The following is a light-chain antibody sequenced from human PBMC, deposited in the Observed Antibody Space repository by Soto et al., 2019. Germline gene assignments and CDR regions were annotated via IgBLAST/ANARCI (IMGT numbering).Light chain of an antibody. V-gene: IGKV3-15*01. CDR1: QSVSSN. J-gene: IGKJ2*01. Sequence: EIVMTQSPATLSVSPGERATLSCRASQSVSSNLAWYQQKPGQAPRLLIYGASTRATGIPARFIGSGAGTEFTLTISSRQSEDVAVYYCQQYNNWREYTFGQGTKLEIK. CDR2: GAS. CDR3: QQYNNWREYT.